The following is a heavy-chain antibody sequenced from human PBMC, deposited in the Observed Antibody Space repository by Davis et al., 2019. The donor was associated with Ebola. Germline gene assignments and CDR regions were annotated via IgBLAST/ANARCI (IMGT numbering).Heavy chain of an antibody. D-gene: IGHD3-16*01. CDR2: FDPEDGET. J-gene: IGHJ6*02. CDR1: GYTLTELS. Sequence: ASVKVSCKVSGYTLTELSMHWVRQAPGKGLEWMGGFDPEDGETIYAQKFQGRVTMTEDTSTDTAYMELSSLRSEDTAVYYCATDTFGGVKDYYYYGMDVWGQGTTVTVSS. V-gene: IGHV1-24*01. CDR3: ATDTFGGVKDYYYYGMDV.